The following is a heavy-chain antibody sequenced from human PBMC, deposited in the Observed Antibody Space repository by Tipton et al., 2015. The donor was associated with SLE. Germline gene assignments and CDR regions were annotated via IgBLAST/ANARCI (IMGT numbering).Heavy chain of an antibody. CDR1: GFTFSSYG. CDR2: ISSSSSYI. CDR3: AKDIGSGWHTPQGGAFDI. D-gene: IGHD6-19*01. Sequence: GSLRLSCAASGFTFSSYGMHWVRQAPGKGLEWVSSISSSSSYIYYADSVKGRFTISRDNAKNSLYLQMNSLRAEDTALYYCAKDIGSGWHTPQGGAFDIWGQGTMVTVSS. V-gene: IGHV3-21*04. J-gene: IGHJ3*02.